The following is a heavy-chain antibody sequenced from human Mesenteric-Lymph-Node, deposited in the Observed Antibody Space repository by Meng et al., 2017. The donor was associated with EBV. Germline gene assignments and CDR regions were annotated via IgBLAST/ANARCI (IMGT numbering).Heavy chain of an antibody. Sequence: QGRRVQSRAELMKPGSSVKVSCRACGGAFSGYASSWVRQAPGQGLEWMGGIVPMFGPASYAKKFRGKVTITADESSSTAYRQLSSLRSDDTAVYYCARGGAGPNWFDPWGQGTLVTVSS. J-gene: IGHJ5*02. V-gene: IGHV1-69*01. CDR2: IVPMFGPA. CDR3: ARGGAGPNWFDP. D-gene: IGHD3-16*01. CDR1: GGAFSGYA.